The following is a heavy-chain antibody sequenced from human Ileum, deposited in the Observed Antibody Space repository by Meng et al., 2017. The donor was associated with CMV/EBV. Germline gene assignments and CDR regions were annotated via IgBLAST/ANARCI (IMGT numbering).Heavy chain of an antibody. Sequence: GESLKISCTVSGFTFGDYAMTWARQAPGKAPEWVGFIRAKAYGGTTEYATSVKGRFTISRDDSESIVYLQMNSLKTEDTAIYYCTRELHREQRWLSALAYWGRGTLVTVSS. V-gene: IGHV3-49*04. CDR2: IRAKAYGGTT. J-gene: IGHJ4*01. D-gene: IGHD5-18*01. CDR3: TRELHREQRWLSALAY. CDR1: GFTFGDYA.